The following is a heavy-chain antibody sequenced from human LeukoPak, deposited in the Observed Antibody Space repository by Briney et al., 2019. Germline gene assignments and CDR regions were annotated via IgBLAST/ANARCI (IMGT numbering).Heavy chain of an antibody. J-gene: IGHJ4*02. CDR1: EFSVGSNY. Sequence: PGGSLRLSCAASEFSVGSNYMTWVRQAPGKGLEWVSLIYSGGSTYYADSVKGRFTISRDNSKNTLFLQMNSLRAEDTAVYYCAKPNDYGDWQFDYWGQGTLVTVSS. CDR3: AKPNDYGDWQFDY. V-gene: IGHV3-66*04. CDR2: IYSGGST. D-gene: IGHD4-17*01.